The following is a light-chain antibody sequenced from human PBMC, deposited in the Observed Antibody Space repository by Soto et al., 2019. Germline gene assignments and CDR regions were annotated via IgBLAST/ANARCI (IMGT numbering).Light chain of an antibody. CDR3: SSYTSSSTRV. V-gene: IGLV2-14*01. CDR2: DVS. J-gene: IGLJ1*01. CDR1: SSDVGGYNY. Sequence: ALTQPASVSESPGQSIAISCTGTSSDVGGYNYVSWYQLHPDKAPKLMIYDVSNRPSGVSNRFSGSKSGNTASLTISGLQAEDEADYYCSSYTSSSTRVFGTGTKVTVL.